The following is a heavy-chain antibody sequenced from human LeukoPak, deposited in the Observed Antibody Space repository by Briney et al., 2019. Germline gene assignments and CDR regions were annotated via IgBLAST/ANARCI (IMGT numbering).Heavy chain of an antibody. J-gene: IGHJ6*02. CDR1: GGSISSYY. Sequence: SETLSLTCTVSGGSISSYYWSWIRQPPGKGQEWIGYIYYSGSTNYNPSLKSRVTISVDTSKNQFSLKLSSVTAADTAVYYCARDLGRYGDYPPGNGMDVWGQGTTVTVSS. CDR3: ARDLGRYGDYPPGNGMDV. CDR2: IYYSGST. D-gene: IGHD4-17*01. V-gene: IGHV4-59*01.